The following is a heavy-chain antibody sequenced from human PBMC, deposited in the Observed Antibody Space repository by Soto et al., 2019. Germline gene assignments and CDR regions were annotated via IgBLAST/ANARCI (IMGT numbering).Heavy chain of an antibody. CDR2: IYHRGSA. CDR1: GGSISSGGYS. J-gene: IGHJ5*02. Sequence: SETLSLTCAVSGGSISSGGYSWSWIRQPPGKGLGGIGYIYHRGSAYDNPSRKIRVTISVDRSKNQFSLKLSSVTAADTAVYYCAREGITWRGTWFDPWGQGTLVTVSS. V-gene: IGHV4-30-2*01. CDR3: AREGITWRGTWFDP. D-gene: IGHD1-20*01.